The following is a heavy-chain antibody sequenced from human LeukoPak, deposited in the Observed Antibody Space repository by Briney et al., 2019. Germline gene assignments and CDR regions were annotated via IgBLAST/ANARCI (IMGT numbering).Heavy chain of an antibody. V-gene: IGHV3-21*01. CDR1: GFTFSSYS. Sequence: GGSLRLSXAASGFTFSSYSMNWVRQTPGKGLEWLSSISSSSSYIYYADPVKCRFTISRDNAKNSLYLQMNSLRAEDTAVYYCARDLSCSSTSCYFHFDYWGQGTLVTVSS. CDR2: ISSSSSYI. CDR3: ARDLSCSSTSCYFHFDY. J-gene: IGHJ4*02. D-gene: IGHD2-2*01.